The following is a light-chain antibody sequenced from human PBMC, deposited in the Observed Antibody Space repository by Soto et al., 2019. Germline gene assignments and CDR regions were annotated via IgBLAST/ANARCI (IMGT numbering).Light chain of an antibody. V-gene: IGLV1-51*01. CDR2: DNN. CDR3: GTWDSGLNIGL. J-gene: IGLJ2*01. CDR1: SSIIGNNY. Sequence: QSVLTQPPSVSAAPGQKVTISCSGSSSIIGNNYVSWYQQLPGTAPKLLIYDNNKRPSGIPDRFSASKSGTSATLDITGLQTGDEADYYCGTWDSGLNIGLFGGGTKVTVL.